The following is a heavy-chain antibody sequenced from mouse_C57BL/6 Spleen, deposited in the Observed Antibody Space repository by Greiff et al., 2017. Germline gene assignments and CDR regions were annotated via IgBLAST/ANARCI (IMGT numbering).Heavy chain of an antibody. CDR2: ISSGGDYI. D-gene: IGHD1-1*01. J-gene: IGHJ1*03. V-gene: IGHV5-9-1*02. CDR3: TRNGVAVYCDFDV. CDR1: GFTFSSYA. Sequence: EVKLVESGGGLVKPGGSLKLSCAASGFTFSSYAMSWVRQTPEKRLEWVASISSGGDYIYYADTVKGRFTISRDNARNTLYLQMINLKSEDTAMYYCTRNGVAVYCDFDVWGTGTTVTVSS.